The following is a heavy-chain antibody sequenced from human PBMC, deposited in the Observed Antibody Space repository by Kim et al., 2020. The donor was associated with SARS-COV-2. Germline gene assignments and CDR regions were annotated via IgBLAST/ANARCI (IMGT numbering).Heavy chain of an antibody. J-gene: IGHJ1*01. CDR2: IDYSGST. D-gene: IGHD3-16*01. CDR3: ARDFVLRDYGSESAPTLFPLVSCENSPSDTSSVAVGCLAQDFLRRFQ. V-gene: IGHV4-61*01. Sequence: SETLSLTCSVSGGSVNSGTFYWSWIRQPPGKGLEWIGYIDYSGSTNYNPSLKSRVTISIDTSKNQFSLRLSSVTAADMAVYYCARDFVLRDYGSESAPTLFPLVSCENSPSDTSSVAVGCLAQDFLRRFQ. CDR1: GGSVNSGTFY.